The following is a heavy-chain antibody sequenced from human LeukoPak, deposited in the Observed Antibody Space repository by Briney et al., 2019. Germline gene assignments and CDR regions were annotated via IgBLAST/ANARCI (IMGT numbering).Heavy chain of an antibody. V-gene: IGHV4-59*01. CDR1: GGSISSYY. CDR3: AREGSSSSFDY. D-gene: IGHD6-6*01. CDR2: IYYSGST. J-gene: IGHJ4*02. Sequence: PSETLSLTCTVSGGSISSYYWSWIRQPPGKGLEWIGYIYYSGSTNYNPSLKSRVTISVDTSKNRFSLKLSSVTAADTAVYYCAREGSSSSFDYWGQGTLVTVSS.